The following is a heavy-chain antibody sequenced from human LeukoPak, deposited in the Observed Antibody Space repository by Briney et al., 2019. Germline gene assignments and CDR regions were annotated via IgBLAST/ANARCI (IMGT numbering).Heavy chain of an antibody. D-gene: IGHD3-22*01. J-gene: IGHJ5*02. V-gene: IGHV3-48*03. CDR3: ARIPDYYYDSSGYVA. CDR2: ISGSGNTI. Sequence: GGSLRLSCAASEFTFSSYEMNWVRQAPGKGLEWVSYISGSGNTIYYADSVKGRFTISRDNAKNSLYLQVNSLRAEDTAVYYCARIPDYYYDSSGYVAWGQGTLVTVSS. CDR1: EFTFSSYE.